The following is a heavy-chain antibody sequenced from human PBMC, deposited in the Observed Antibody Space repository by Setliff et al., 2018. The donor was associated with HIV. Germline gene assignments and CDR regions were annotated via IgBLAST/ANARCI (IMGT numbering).Heavy chain of an antibody. J-gene: IGHJ6*03. CDR3: ARVSITYWYSIPTFYYYYMDV. CDR1: GGSFSGYH. CDR2: INHSGRT. V-gene: IGHV4-34*01. Sequence: SETLSLTCAVYGGSFSGYHWNWIRQPPGKGLEWIGEINHSGRTNYNPSLKSRVNISVDTSKNQFSLKLRSVTAADTAMYYCARVSITYWYSIPTFYYYYMDVWGKGTKVTVSS. D-gene: IGHD2-15*01.